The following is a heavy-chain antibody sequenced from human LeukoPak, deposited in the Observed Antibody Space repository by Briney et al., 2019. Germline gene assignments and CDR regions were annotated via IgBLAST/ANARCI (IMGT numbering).Heavy chain of an antibody. CDR2: ISSSSSYI. CDR1: GFTFSSYS. CDR3: ASRSGSLNWFDP. V-gene: IGHV3-21*01. J-gene: IGHJ5*02. D-gene: IGHD5-12*01. Sequence: PGGSLRLSCAASGFTFSSYSMNWVRQAPGKGLEWVSSISSSSSYIYYADSVKGRFTISRDNAKNSLYLQMNSLRAEDTAVYYCASRSGSLNWFDPWGQGTLVTVSS.